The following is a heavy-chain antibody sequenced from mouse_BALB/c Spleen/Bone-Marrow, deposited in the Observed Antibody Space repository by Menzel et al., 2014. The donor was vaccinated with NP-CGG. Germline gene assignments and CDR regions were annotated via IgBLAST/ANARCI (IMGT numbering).Heavy chain of an antibody. CDR2: IDPANGNT. Sequence: EVKLQESGAELVKPGASVKLSCTASGFNIKDTYMHWVKQRPEQGLEWIGGIDPANGNTKYDPKFQGKATITADTSSNTAYLQLSSLTSEDTAVYYCARYGNYCYAMDYWGQGTSVTVSS. CDR3: ARYGNYCYAMDY. D-gene: IGHD2-1*01. J-gene: IGHJ4*01. V-gene: IGHV14-3*02. CDR1: GFNIKDTY.